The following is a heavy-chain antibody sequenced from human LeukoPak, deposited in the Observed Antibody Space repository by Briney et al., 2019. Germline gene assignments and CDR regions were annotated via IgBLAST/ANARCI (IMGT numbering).Heavy chain of an antibody. CDR2: INPNSGGT. J-gene: IGHJ4*02. D-gene: IGHD6-13*01. Sequence: GASVKVSCKASGYTFTGYYMHWVRQAPGQGLEWMGWINPNSGGTNYAQKFQGRVTMTRDTSISTAYMELSRLRSDDTAVDYCARGSSSSWYVGFYWGQGTLVTVSS. CDR3: ARGSSSSWYVGFY. CDR1: GYTFTGYY. V-gene: IGHV1-2*02.